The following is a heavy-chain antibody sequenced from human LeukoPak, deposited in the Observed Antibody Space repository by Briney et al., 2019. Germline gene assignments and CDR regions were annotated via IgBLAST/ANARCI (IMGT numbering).Heavy chain of an antibody. Sequence: GGSLRLSCAASGFTFSSYSMDWVRQAPGKGLEWVSSISSSSSYIYYADSVKGRFTISRDNAKNSLYLQMNSLRAEDTAVYYCARDPNSSGWYDYWGQGTLVTVSS. CDR2: ISSSSSYI. CDR1: GFTFSSYS. J-gene: IGHJ4*02. V-gene: IGHV3-21*01. CDR3: ARDPNSSGWYDY. D-gene: IGHD6-19*01.